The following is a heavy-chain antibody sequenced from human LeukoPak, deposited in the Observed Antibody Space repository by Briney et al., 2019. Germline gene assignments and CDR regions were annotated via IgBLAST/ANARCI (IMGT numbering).Heavy chain of an antibody. Sequence: GGSLRLSCTASGFIFSSYAMHWVRQAPGKGLEWVAVISNDGGAKHYADSVKGRFTVSRDNSRNTLYLQMNSLRAEDTAVYYCAKEVGDYPMGFDYWGQGTLVTVSS. V-gene: IGHV3-30-3*01. CDR1: GFIFSSYA. CDR2: ISNDGGAK. J-gene: IGHJ4*02. D-gene: IGHD4-17*01. CDR3: AKEVGDYPMGFDY.